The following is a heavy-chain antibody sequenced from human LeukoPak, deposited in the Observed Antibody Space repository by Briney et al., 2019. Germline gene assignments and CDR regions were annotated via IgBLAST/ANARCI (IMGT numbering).Heavy chain of an antibody. CDR3: AKDPVWFGELSTLFDY. V-gene: IGHV3-30*02. CDR1: GFTFSSYG. J-gene: IGHJ4*02. CDR2: IRYDGSNK. D-gene: IGHD3-10*01. Sequence: RPGGSLRLSCAASGFTFSSYGMHWVRQAPGKGLEWVAFIRYDGSNKYYADSVKGRFTISRDNSKNTLYLQMNSLRAEDTAVYYCAKDPVWFGELSTLFDYWGQGTLVTVSS.